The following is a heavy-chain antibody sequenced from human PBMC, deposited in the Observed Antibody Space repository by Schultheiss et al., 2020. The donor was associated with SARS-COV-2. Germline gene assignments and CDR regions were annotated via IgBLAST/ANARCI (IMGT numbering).Heavy chain of an antibody. Sequence: SQTLSLTCTVSGGSISSYYWSWIRQPPGKGLEWIGEINHSGSTNYNPSLKSRVTISVDTSKNQFSLKLSSVTAADTAVYYCASEYDYGDYGPFNYWGQGTLVTVSS. CDR3: ASEYDYGDYGPFNY. D-gene: IGHD4-17*01. CDR1: GGSISSYY. CDR2: INHSGST. V-gene: IGHV4-34*01. J-gene: IGHJ4*02.